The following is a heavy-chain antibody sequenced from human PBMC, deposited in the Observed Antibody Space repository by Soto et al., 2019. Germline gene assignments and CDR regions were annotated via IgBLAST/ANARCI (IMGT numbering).Heavy chain of an antibody. J-gene: IGHJ4*02. D-gene: IGHD3-3*01. CDR3: VHTVRVHTITGWHYFDY. CDR1: AFSLSTNGVG. Sequence: SGPTLVNPTQTLTLTCTFSAFSLSTNGVGVGWIRQPPGNPLEWLAVIYWNEDKRYSRSLKSRLSITKDTSKNQVVLTMTTMDPVETATYYCVHTVRVHTITGWHYFDYWRPGSLFTVSS. CDR2: IYWNEDK. V-gene: IGHV2-5*01.